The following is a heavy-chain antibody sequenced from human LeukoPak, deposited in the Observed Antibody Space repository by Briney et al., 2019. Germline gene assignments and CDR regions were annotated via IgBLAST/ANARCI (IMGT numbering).Heavy chain of an antibody. CDR1: GFSFSNYA. V-gene: IGHV3-21*01. D-gene: IGHD6-6*01. CDR2: IDGSSSHI. J-gene: IGHJ4*02. Sequence: GGSLRLSCAASGFSFSNYAMNWVRQAPGKGLEWVSSIDGSSSHIYYADSVKGRFTISRDNTKSSLYLQMNSLRAEDMAVYYCARGQLPYSSSSSIGCWGQGTLVTVSS. CDR3: ARGQLPYSSSSSIGC.